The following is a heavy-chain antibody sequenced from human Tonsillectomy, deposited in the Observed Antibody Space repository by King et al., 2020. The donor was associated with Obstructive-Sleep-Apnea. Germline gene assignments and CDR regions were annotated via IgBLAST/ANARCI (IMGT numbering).Heavy chain of an antibody. CDR3: ARDYYYDSSGYYVDY. Sequence: VQLQESGPGLVKPSETLSLTCTVSGYSISSGYYWGWIRPPPGRGLEWVGSISHSGSTYYNPSLKSRVTISVDTFKNQFSLKLRSVTAADTAVYYCARDYYYDSSGYYVDYWGQGTLVTVSS. J-gene: IGHJ4*02. D-gene: IGHD3-22*01. V-gene: IGHV4-38-2*02. CDR2: ISHSGST. CDR1: GYSISSGYY.